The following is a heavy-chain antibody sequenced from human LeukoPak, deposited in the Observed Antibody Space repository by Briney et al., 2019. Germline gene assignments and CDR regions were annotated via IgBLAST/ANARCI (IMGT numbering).Heavy chain of an antibody. CDR3: AKGYSSGWFENWFDP. D-gene: IGHD6-19*01. Sequence: PGGSLRLSCAASGFTFDDYAMHWVRQAPGRGLEWVSLISWDGGSTYYADSVKGRFTISGDNSKNSLYLQMNSLRAEDTALYYCAKGYSSGWFENWFDPWGQGTLVTVSS. CDR1: GFTFDDYA. J-gene: IGHJ5*02. CDR2: ISWDGGST. V-gene: IGHV3-43D*04.